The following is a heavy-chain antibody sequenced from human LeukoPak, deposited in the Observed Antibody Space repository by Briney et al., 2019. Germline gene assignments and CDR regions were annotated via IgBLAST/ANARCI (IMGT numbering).Heavy chain of an antibody. V-gene: IGHV1-69*13. Sequence: SVKVSCKASGGTFSSYAISWVRQAPGQGLEWMGGIIPIFGTANYAQKFQGRVTITADESTSTAYMELSSLRSEDTAVYYCARDPPGDYYDSSGYYPHWGQGTLVTVSS. D-gene: IGHD3-22*01. CDR1: GGTFSSYA. CDR2: IIPIFGTA. J-gene: IGHJ4*02. CDR3: ARDPPGDYYDSSGYYPH.